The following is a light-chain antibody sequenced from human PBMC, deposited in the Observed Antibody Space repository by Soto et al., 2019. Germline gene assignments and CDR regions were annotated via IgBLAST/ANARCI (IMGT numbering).Light chain of an antibody. CDR3: QQYGTSPT. CDR2: GAS. CDR1: QSLITKY. V-gene: IGKV3-20*01. J-gene: IGKJ5*01. Sequence: EIVLTQSRGTLSLFPGVRATLSCRASQSLITKYLAWYQQKPGQAPRLLIYGASSRATGIPDRFSGSGSGTDFTLTISRLEPEDFAVYSCQQYGTSPTFGQGTRLEIK.